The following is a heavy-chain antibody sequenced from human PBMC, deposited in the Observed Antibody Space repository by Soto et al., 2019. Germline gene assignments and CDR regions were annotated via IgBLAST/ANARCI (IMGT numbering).Heavy chain of an antibody. D-gene: IGHD2-21*01. CDR1: GFTFSSYS. CDR3: ARCAGALDCYYGMDV. V-gene: IGHV3-21*01. Sequence: PVGSLRLSCAASGFTFSSYSMNWVRQAPGKGLEWVSSISSSSSYIYYADSVKGRFTISRDNAKNSLYLQMNSLRAEDTAVYYCARCAGALDCYYGMDVWGQGTTVTVSS. CDR2: ISSSSSYI. J-gene: IGHJ6*02.